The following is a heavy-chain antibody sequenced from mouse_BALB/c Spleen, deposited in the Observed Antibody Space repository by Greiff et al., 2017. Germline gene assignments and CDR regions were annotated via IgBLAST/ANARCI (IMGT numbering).Heavy chain of an antibody. Sequence: QVQLQQSGADLAKPGASVKMSCKASGYTFTSYWMHWVKQRPGQGLEWIGYINPSTGYTEYNQKFKDKATLTADKSSSTAYMQLSSLTSEDSAVYYCAREGYGNYDWGQGTTLTVSS. V-gene: IGHV1-7*01. D-gene: IGHD2-10*02. CDR3: AREGYGNYD. CDR1: GYTFTSYW. CDR2: INPSTGYT. J-gene: IGHJ2*01.